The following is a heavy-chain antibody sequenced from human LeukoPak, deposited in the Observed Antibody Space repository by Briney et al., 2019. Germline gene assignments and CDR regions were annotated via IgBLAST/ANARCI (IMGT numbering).Heavy chain of an antibody. D-gene: IGHD6-13*01. V-gene: IGHV5-51*01. CDR3: ARPSLHREEPRSSSWSYFIGWYFDL. CDR2: IYPGDSDN. J-gene: IGHJ2*01. CDR1: GYSFTSYW. Sequence: HGESLKISCQGSGYSFTSYWIGWVRRLPGKGLEWMGIIYPGDSDNRYSPSFQGQVTISADKSISTAYLQWSSLKASDTVMYYCARPSLHREEPRSSSWSYFIGWYFDLWGRGTLVTVSS.